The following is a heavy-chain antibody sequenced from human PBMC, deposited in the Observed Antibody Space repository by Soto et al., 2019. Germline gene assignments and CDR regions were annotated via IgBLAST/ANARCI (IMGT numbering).Heavy chain of an antibody. J-gene: IGHJ4*02. D-gene: IGHD6-6*01. V-gene: IGHV3-21*01. Sequence: PGGSLRLSCAASGFTFSSYSMNWVRQAPGKGLEWVSSISSSSSYIYYADSVKGRFTISRDNAKNSLYLQMNSLRAEDTAVYYCARDRSSSGPFDSWGQGTLVTVSS. CDR2: ISSSSSYI. CDR1: GFTFSSYS. CDR3: ARDRSSSGPFDS.